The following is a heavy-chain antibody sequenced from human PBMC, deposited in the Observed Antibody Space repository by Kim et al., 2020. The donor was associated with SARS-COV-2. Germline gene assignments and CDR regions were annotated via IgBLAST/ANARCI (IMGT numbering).Heavy chain of an antibody. Sequence: GGSLRLSCTASGFTFGDYTMSWVRQAPGKGLEWLGFIKSKAYGGATEYAASVKGKFTISRDDSKSIAYLQMNSLETEDTAVYYCIRTRFYLDYWGQGTLVTVSS. CDR1: GFTFGDYT. CDR3: IRTRFYLDY. J-gene: IGHJ4*02. V-gene: IGHV3-49*04. D-gene: IGHD3-10*01. CDR2: IKSKAYGGAT.